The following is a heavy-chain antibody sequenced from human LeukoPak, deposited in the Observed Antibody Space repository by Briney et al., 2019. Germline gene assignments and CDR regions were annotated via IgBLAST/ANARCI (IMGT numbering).Heavy chain of an antibody. CDR1: GFTFSSYW. J-gene: IGHJ4*02. V-gene: IGHV3-7*01. CDR2: IKQDGSEK. Sequence: PGGSLRLSCAASGFTFSSYWMSWVRQAPGKGLEWVANIKQDGSEKYYVDSVKGRFTISRDNAKNSLYLQMNSLRAEDTAVYYCARGLDGGFGELWGYWGQGTLVTVSS. CDR3: ARGLDGGFGELWGY. D-gene: IGHD3-10*01.